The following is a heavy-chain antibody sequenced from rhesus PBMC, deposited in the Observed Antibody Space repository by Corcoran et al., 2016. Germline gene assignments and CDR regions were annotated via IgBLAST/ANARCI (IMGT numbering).Heavy chain of an antibody. J-gene: IGHJ4*01. CDR1: GFTFSSFD. CDR3: TREPLFITGTTYRFFDY. CDR2: ISYTRKTI. D-gene: IGHD1-7*02. V-gene: IGHV3-136*01. Sequence: EVQLVESGGGLVQPGGSLRLSCVASGFTFSSFDMSWLRQAPGKGLEWFSYISYTRKTISYADSVKGRFTLSRDNAKNSLSLQMSSLRADDTAVYYCTREPLFITGTTYRFFDYWGQGVLVTVSS.